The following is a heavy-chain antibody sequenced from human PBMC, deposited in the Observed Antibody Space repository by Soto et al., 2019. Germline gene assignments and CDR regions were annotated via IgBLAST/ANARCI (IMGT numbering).Heavy chain of an antibody. V-gene: IGHV1-18*01. D-gene: IGHD6-13*01. Sequence: ASVKFSGKASGYTFTSYGISWVRQAPGQVLECMVWISAYNGNTNYXXKLQGRVXXTTDTSTSIAXKELRXLRSDDTAVYYCARSKRGSSSCFDYWRQGTLVTDSS. CDR2: ISAYNGNT. CDR1: GYTFTSYG. CDR3: ARSKRGSSSCFDY. J-gene: IGHJ4*02.